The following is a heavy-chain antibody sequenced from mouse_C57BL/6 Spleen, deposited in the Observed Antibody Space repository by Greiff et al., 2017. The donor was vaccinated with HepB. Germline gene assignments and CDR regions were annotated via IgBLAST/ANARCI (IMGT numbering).Heavy chain of an antibody. CDR3: ARFGVPYYCDY. CDR2: IDPSDSYT. V-gene: IGHV1-69*01. Sequence: VQLQQPGAELVMPGASVKLSCKASGYTFTSYWMHWVKQRPGQGLEWIGEIDPSDSYTNYNQKFKGKSTLTVDKSSSTAYMQLSSLTSEDSAVYYCARFGVPYYCDYWGQGTTLTVSS. J-gene: IGHJ2*01. CDR1: GYTFTSYW. D-gene: IGHD5-1*01.